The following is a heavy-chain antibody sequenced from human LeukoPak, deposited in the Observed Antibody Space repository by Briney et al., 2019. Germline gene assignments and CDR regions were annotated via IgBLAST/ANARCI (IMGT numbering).Heavy chain of an antibody. CDR2: ISSSSSYI. J-gene: IGHJ6*03. Sequence: GGSLRLSCAASGFTFSTYSMNWVRQAPGKGLEWVSSISSSSSYIYYADSVKGRFTISRDNAKNPLYLQMNSLRAEDTAVYYCARDEGTYDFWRGSDYYYMDVWGKGTTVTVSS. D-gene: IGHD3-3*01. V-gene: IGHV3-21*01. CDR3: ARDEGTYDFWRGSDYYYMDV. CDR1: GFTFSTYS.